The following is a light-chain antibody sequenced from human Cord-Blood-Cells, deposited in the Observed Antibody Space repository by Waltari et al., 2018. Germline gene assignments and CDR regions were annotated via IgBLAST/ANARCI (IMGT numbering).Light chain of an antibody. Sequence: QSVLTQPPSVSGAPGQRVTISCTGSSSNIGAGYDVHWYQQLPGTAPKLLIYGKPSRPPGVPDRFSGSKSGTSDSLAISGLQAEDEADYYCQSYDSSHNYVFGTGTKVTVL. CDR2: GKP. J-gene: IGLJ1*01. V-gene: IGLV1-40*01. CDR1: SSNIGAGYD. CDR3: QSYDSSHNYV.